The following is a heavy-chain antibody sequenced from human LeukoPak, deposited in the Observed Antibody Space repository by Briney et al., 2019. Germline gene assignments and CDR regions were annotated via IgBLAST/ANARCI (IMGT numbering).Heavy chain of an antibody. CDR2: IYYSGST. V-gene: IGHV4-39*01. D-gene: IGHD2-2*01. J-gene: IGHJ5*02. CDR3: ASSYCSSTSCYYFDNWFDP. CDR1: GGSISSSSYY. Sequence: PSETLSLTCTVSGGSISSSSYYWGWLRQPPGKGLERIGSIYYSGSTYYNPSLKRRVTISVDTSKNQFSLKLSSVTAADTAVYYCASSYCSSTSCYYFDNWFDPWGQGTLVTVSS.